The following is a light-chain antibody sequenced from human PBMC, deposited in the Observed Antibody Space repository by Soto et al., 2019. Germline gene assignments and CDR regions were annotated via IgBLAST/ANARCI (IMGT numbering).Light chain of an antibody. Sequence: EIVLTQSPATLSLSPGERATLSCRASQSISTYFAWYQQRPGQAPRLLIYDVSNRATGIPARFSGSGSGTDFTLTISSLEPEDFAVYYCQHRYNWPPTFGQGTKGEVK. CDR1: QSISTY. V-gene: IGKV3-11*01. CDR3: QHRYNWPPT. CDR2: DVS. J-gene: IGKJ1*01.